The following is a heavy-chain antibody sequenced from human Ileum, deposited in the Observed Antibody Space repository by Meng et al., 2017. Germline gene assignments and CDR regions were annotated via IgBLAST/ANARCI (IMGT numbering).Heavy chain of an antibody. J-gene: IGHJ4*02. Sequence: SETLSLTCAVYGGSFSGYWWTWIRQPPGKGLEWIGEINDSGGTYYSPSLKGRVTISLDTSKSQFSLELTSVTAADTAVYFCARGPHPYWPLLGYCGQGTPVTVSS. D-gene: IGHD2-8*02. V-gene: IGHV4-34*01. CDR3: ARGPHPYWPLLGY. CDR1: GGSFSGYW. CDR2: INDSGGT.